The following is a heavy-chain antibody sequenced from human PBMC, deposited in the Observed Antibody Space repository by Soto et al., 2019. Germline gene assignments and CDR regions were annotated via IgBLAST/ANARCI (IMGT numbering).Heavy chain of an antibody. CDR1: GGSFSGYY. D-gene: IGHD3-22*01. J-gene: IGHJ5*02. V-gene: IGHV4-34*01. Sequence: SETLSLTCAVYGGSFSGYYWSWIRQPPGKGLEWIGYIYYSGSTYYNPSLKSRVSITVDTSKNQFSLNLSSVTAADTAVYYCARTSYDSSGTAADPWGQGTLVTVSS. CDR2: IYYSGST. CDR3: ARTSYDSSGTAADP.